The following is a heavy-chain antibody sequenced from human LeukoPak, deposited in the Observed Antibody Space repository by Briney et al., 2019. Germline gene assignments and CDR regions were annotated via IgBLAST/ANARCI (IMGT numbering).Heavy chain of an antibody. J-gene: IGHJ4*02. V-gene: IGHV3-49*04. CDR2: LGSTAYGGTT. CDR3: TRPYYDYLTGYYSDY. Sequence: TGGSLRLSCTTSGFTFSNYPMSWVRQAPGKGLEWSALLGSTAYGGTTKYAASVKGRFTISRDDSKSIAYLQMNSLKTEDTAVYYCTRPYYDYLTGYYSDYWGQGTLVTVSS. D-gene: IGHD3-9*01. CDR1: GFTFSNYP.